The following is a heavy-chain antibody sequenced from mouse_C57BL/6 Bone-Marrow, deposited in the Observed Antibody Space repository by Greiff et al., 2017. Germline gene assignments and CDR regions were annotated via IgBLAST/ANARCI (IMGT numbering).Heavy chain of an antibody. J-gene: IGHJ3*01. CDR1: GYTFTSYW. V-gene: IGHV1-69*01. CDR2: IDPSDSYA. D-gene: IGHD2-4*01. CDR3: AIISYDYDGFAY. Sequence: VQLQQPGAELVMPGASVRLSCKASGYTFTSYWMHLVKQSPGQGLELIGEIDPSDSYANYNQQFKGKSTLTVDKSSSTAYMQLSSLTSEDAAVYYCAIISYDYDGFAYWGQGTLVTVSA.